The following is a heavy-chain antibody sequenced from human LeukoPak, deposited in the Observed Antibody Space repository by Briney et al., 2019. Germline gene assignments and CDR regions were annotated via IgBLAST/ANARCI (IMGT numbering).Heavy chain of an antibody. CDR2: MSRSIYI. Sequence: PGGSLRLSCAASGFTFSSYSMNWVRQAPGKGLEWVSSMSRSIYIYYADSVKGRFTISRDNAKNSLYLQMNSLRAEDTAVYYCARGLAAAGTTGGVCDYWGQGTLVTVSS. CDR3: ARGLAAAGTTGGVCDY. CDR1: GFTFSSYS. V-gene: IGHV3-21*01. D-gene: IGHD6-13*01. J-gene: IGHJ4*02.